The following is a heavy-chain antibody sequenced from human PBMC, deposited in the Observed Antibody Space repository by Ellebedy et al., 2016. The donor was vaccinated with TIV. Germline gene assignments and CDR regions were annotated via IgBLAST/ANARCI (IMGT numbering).Heavy chain of an antibody. D-gene: IGHD2-2*01. CDR2: IRRKTDNFAT. CDR1: GFTFSDSH. CDR3: TRQTDSCHDY. J-gene: IGHJ4*02. Sequence: GESLKISXVASGFTFSDSHMHWVRQASGKGLEGIGHIRRKTDNFATAYAASVKGRFTISRDDSRNTAYLQMNSLRSEDTAVYYCTRQTDSCHDYWGQGTLVTVSS. V-gene: IGHV3-73*01.